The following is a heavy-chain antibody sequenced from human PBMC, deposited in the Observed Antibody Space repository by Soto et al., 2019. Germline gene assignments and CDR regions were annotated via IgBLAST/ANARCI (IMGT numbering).Heavy chain of an antibody. D-gene: IGHD3-10*01. J-gene: IGHJ6*03. Sequence: EVQLVESGGGLVQPGGFLRLSCAASEFTFSGRSVHWVRQAPGKGLVWVSGIDKVGTDSTCADREKGRFTSSRDNAKNPVYLQMNSLRVEDTAVYYCARGWFGPDVWGKGTTVTVSS. CDR1: EFTFSGRS. CDR2: IDKVGTDS. CDR3: ARGWFGPDV. V-gene: IGHV3-74*01.